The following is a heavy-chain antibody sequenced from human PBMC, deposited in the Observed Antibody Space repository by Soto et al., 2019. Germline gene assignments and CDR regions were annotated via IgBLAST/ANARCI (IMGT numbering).Heavy chain of an antibody. V-gene: IGHV4-34*01. CDR3: ARGGISHWAYFYYMDV. J-gene: IGHJ6*03. CDR2: INHSGST. CDR1: GGSFSGYY. Sequence: SETLSLTCAVYGGSFSGYYWSWIRQPPGKGLEWIGEINHSGSTNYNPSLKSRVTMSVDTSKNQFSLKLNSVTAADTATYYCARGGISHWAYFYYMDVWDRGTTVTVLL. D-gene: IGHD2-21*01.